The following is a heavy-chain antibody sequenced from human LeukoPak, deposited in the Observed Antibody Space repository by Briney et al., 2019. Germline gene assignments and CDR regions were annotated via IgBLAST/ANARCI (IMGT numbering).Heavy chain of an antibody. J-gene: IGHJ4*02. CDR2: IYYSGST. CDR1: GGSISSYY. V-gene: IGHV4-59*01. D-gene: IGHD6-13*01. Sequence: SETLSLTCTVSGGSISSYYWSWIRQPPWKGLEWIGYIYYSGSTNYNPSLKSRVTISVDTSKNQFSLKLSSVTAVDTAVYYCARFIAAAGTDYWGQGTLVTVSS. CDR3: ARFIAAAGTDY.